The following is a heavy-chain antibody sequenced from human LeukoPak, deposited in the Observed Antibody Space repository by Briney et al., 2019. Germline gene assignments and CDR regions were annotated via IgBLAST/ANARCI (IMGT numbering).Heavy chain of an antibody. D-gene: IGHD1-7*01. CDR2: ISSSGSTI. CDR1: GFTFSDYY. J-gene: IGHJ4*02. V-gene: IGHV3-11*04. Sequence: GGSLRLSCAASGFTFSDYYMSWIRQAPGKGLEWVSYISSSGSTIYYADSVKGRFTISRDNAKNSLYLQMNSLRAEDTAVYYRARRRYNWNYVPHWGQGTLVTVSS. CDR3: ARRRYNWNYVPH.